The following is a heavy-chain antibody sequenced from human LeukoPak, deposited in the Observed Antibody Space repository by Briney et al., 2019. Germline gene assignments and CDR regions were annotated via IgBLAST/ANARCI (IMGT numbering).Heavy chain of an antibody. D-gene: IGHD2-15*01. CDR1: GGSISSSSYY. V-gene: IGHV4-39*07. J-gene: IGHJ6*03. CDR2: IYYSGST. CDR3: ARTEIVVKRSHYYYFMDV. Sequence: PSETLSLTCTVSGGSISSSSYYWGWIRQPPGKGLEWIGSIYYSGSTYYNPSLKSRLTMSVDMSKNQFSLKLSSVTAADTAVYYCARTEIVVKRSHYYYFMDVWGNGTTVTVSS.